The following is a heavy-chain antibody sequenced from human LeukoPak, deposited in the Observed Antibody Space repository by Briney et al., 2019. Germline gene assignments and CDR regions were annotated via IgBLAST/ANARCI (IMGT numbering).Heavy chain of an antibody. CDR3: ARPEGGRRYFDWSPPLLGAFDI. D-gene: IGHD3-9*01. V-gene: IGHV4-39*01. J-gene: IGHJ3*02. CDR1: GGSISSSSYY. Sequence: SETLSLTCTVSGGSISSSSYYWGWIRQPPGKGLEWIGSIYYSGSTYYNPSLKSRVTISVDTSKNQFSLKLSSVTAADTAVYYCARPEGGRRYFDWSPPLLGAFDIWGQGTMVTVSS. CDR2: IYYSGST.